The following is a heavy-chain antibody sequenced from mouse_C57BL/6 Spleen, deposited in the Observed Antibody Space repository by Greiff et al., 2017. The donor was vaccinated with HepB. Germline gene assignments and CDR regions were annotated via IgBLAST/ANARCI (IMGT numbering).Heavy chain of an antibody. Sequence: QVQLQQSGAELVRPGASVKLSCKASGYTFTDYYINWVKQRPGQGLEWIARIYPGSGNTYYNEKFKGKATLTAEKSSSTAYMQLSSLTSEDSAVYFCARSMVTTDDHWGQGTTLTVSS. D-gene: IGHD2-2*01. CDR1: GYTFTDYY. J-gene: IGHJ2*01. V-gene: IGHV1-76*01. CDR2: IYPGSGNT. CDR3: ARSMVTTDDH.